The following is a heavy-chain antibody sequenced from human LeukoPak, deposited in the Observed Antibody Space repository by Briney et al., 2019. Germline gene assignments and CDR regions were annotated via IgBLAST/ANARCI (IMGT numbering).Heavy chain of an antibody. Sequence: SGGSLRLSCAASGFTFSSYAMHWVRQAPGKGLEWVAFIQYDGSDKYYADSVKGRFTISRDNSKDTLYLQMNSLRTEDTAVYYCRVPFDYWGQGTLVTVSS. CDR2: IQYDGSDK. CDR3: RVPFDY. CDR1: GFTFSSYA. V-gene: IGHV3-30*02. J-gene: IGHJ4*02.